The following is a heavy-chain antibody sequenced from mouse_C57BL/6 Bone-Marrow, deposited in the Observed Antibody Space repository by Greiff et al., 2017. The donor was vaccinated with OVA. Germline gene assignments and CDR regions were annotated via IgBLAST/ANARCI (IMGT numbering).Heavy chain of an antibody. Sequence: VQLQQPGTELVKPGASVKLSCKASGYTFTSYWMHWVKQRPGQGLEWIGNINPSNGGTNYNEKFKSKSTLTVDKSSSTAYMQLSSLTSEDSAVYYCARGRWLLPWFAYWGQGTLVTVSA. V-gene: IGHV1-53*01. D-gene: IGHD2-3*01. CDR1: GYTFTSYW. CDR3: ARGRWLLPWFAY. CDR2: INPSNGGT. J-gene: IGHJ3*01.